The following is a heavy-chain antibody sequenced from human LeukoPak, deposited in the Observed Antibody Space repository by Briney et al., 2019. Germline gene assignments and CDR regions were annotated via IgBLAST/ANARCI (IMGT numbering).Heavy chain of an antibody. J-gene: IGHJ6*02. CDR3: ARGYCSGGSWCYYYYYGMDV. CDR2: INAGNGNT. D-gene: IGHD2-15*01. Sequence: ASVTVSCKASGYTFTSYAMNWVRQAPGQRLEWMGWINAGNGNTKYSQKFQGRVTITRDTSASTAYMELSSLRSEDTAVYYCARGYCSGGSWCYYYYYGMDVWGQGTTVTVSS. V-gene: IGHV1-3*01. CDR1: GYTFTSYA.